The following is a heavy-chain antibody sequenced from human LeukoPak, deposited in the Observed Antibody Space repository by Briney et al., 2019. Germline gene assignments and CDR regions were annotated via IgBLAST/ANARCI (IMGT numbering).Heavy chain of an antibody. CDR1: GGSISSSFYY. J-gene: IGHJ5*02. CDR2: IYHSGST. V-gene: IGHV4-39*01. CDR3: ARHYDP. Sequence: SETLSLTCTVSGGSISSSFYYWGWIRQPPGKGLEWIGSIYHSGSTYYNPSLKSRVTISVDTSRNQFSLNLSSVTAADTAVYYCARHYDPWGQGTLVAASS.